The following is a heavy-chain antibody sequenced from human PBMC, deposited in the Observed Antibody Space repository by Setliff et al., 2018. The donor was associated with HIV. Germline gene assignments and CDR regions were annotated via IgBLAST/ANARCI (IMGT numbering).Heavy chain of an antibody. CDR3: ARGKDYGGTIDY. D-gene: IGHD4-17*01. V-gene: IGHV4-61*09. J-gene: IGHJ4*02. Sequence: SETLSLTCTVSGGSISSNSYHWSWIRQPAGKGLEWIGHIYITGNTNYNPSLKSRVTISLDTSKNQFSLKLRYVTAADTAVYYCARGKDYGGTIDYWGQGTLVTVSS. CDR1: GGSISSNSYH. CDR2: IYITGNT.